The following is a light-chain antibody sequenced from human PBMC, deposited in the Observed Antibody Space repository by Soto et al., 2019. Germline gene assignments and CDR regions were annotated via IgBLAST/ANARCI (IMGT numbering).Light chain of an antibody. Sequence: AIQLTQSPSSLSASVGDRVTITCRASQGIRNPLAWYQQKPGKGPKFVIWPASTLGSGVPSRFSASGSGTDFTLTISSLQPEDSATYYCQHFDDYPITFGQGTRLEIK. CDR3: QHFDDYPIT. CDR2: PAS. V-gene: IGKV1D-13*01. J-gene: IGKJ5*01. CDR1: QGIRNP.